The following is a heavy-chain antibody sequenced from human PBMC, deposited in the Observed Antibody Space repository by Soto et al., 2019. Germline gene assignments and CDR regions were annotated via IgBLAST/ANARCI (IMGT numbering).Heavy chain of an antibody. CDR3: ARDLGTTGSFDY. CDR2: IIPILGIA. Sequence: QVQLVQSGAEVKKPGSSVKVSCKASGGTFSSYTISWVRQAPGQGLEWMGRIIPILGIANYAQKFQGRVTITADESTSTAYMELSSLRSEDTAVYYCARDLGTTGSFDYWGQGTLVTVSS. V-gene: IGHV1-69*08. D-gene: IGHD3-16*01. CDR1: GGTFSSYT. J-gene: IGHJ4*02.